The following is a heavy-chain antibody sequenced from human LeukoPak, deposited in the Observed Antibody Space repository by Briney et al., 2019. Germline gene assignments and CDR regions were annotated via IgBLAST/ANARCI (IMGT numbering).Heavy chain of an antibody. CDR1: GFTFSGYA. Sequence: GGSLRLSCAASGFTFSGYAMHWVRQAPGKGLEWVAVISYDGSNKLSADSVKGRFTISRDNSKNTLYLQMNSLRAEGTAVYYCAKEGTMVRGLTLDQWGQGTLVTVSS. CDR2: ISYDGSNK. V-gene: IGHV3-30*18. J-gene: IGHJ4*02. D-gene: IGHD3-10*01. CDR3: AKEGTMVRGLTLDQ.